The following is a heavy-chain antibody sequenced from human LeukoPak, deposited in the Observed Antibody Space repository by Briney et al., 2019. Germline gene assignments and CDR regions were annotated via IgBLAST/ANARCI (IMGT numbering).Heavy chain of an antibody. Sequence: PGKSLRLSCAASGFTFNNYGMHWVRQAPGKGLEWVAVISYDGRNKHYPDSVKGRFTISRDISTDTLWLQMDSLRTEDTAVYYCARSRIAAAGTVVWFDPWGQGPLVTVPS. J-gene: IGHJ5*02. CDR3: ARSRIAAAGTVVWFDP. CDR2: ISYDGRNK. V-gene: IGHV3-30*03. CDR1: GFTFNNYG. D-gene: IGHD6-13*01.